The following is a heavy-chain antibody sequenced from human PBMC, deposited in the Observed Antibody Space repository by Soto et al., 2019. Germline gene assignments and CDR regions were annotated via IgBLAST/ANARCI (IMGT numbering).Heavy chain of an antibody. CDR2: ISYDGSNK. CDR1: GFTFSSYA. J-gene: IGHJ6*02. Sequence: PGGALRLSCAASGFTFSSYAMHWVRQAPGKGLEWVAVISYDGSNKYYADSVKGRFTISRDNSKNTLYLQMNSLRAEDTAVYYCARDSVPIANYYYGMDVWGQGTTVTVYS. V-gene: IGHV3-30-3*01. CDR3: ARDSVPIANYYYGMDV. D-gene: IGHD1-26*01.